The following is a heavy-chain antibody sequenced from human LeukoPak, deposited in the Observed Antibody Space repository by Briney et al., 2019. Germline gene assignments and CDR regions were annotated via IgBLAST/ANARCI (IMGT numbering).Heavy chain of an antibody. CDR1: GYTFTSYA. J-gene: IGHJ4*02. CDR2: INAGNGNT. D-gene: IGHD5-24*01. V-gene: IGHV1-3*01. CDR3: ARGDGYNWSVGFDY. Sequence: GASVTVSCKASGYTFTSYAMHWVRQAPGQRLEWMGWINAGNGNTKYSQKFQGRVTITRDTSASTAYMELSSLRSEDTAVYYCARGDGYNWSVGFDYWGQGTLVTVSS.